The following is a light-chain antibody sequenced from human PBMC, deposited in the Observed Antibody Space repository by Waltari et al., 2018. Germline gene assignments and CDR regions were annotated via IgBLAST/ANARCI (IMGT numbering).Light chain of an antibody. J-gene: IGKJ4*01. V-gene: IGKV3-15*01. CDR1: QSVGTY. Sequence: EIVMTQSPAPLSVSPGERATLSCRASQSVGTYLAWYQEKPGKCPRLLISGASIRATCIPARFSGSGSGTEFTLTISSLQSEDFAVYYCQQYNYWPLTFGGGTKVEIK. CDR2: GAS. CDR3: QQYNYWPLT.